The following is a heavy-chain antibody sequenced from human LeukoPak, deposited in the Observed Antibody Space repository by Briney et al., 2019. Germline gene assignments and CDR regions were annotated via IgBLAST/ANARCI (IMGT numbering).Heavy chain of an antibody. CDR2: IYYSGST. CDR3: ARLASSIEVDY. Sequence: SETLSLTCTVSGGSISSYSWSWVRQPPGKGLEWIGYIYYSGSTNYNPSLKSRVTISVDTPKNQFSLKLSSVTAAGTAVYYCARLASSIEVDYWGQGTLVTVSS. D-gene: IGHD2-2*01. CDR1: GGSISSYS. J-gene: IGHJ4*02. V-gene: IGHV4-59*01.